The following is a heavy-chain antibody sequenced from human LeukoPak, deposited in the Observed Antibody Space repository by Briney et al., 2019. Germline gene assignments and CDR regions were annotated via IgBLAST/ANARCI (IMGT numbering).Heavy chain of an antibody. J-gene: IGHJ4*02. D-gene: IGHD5-12*01. CDR2: MSGYNYNT. CDR1: GYSFTSYG. CDR3: ARGKSVATAPRHPFDY. Sequence: GASVKVSCKASGYSFTSYGISWVRQAPGQGLEWMGWMSGYNYNTNYAQKFRGRVTMTTDTSTTTVDMELRSLRSDDTAVYYCARGKSVATAPRHPFDYWGQGTLVTVSS. V-gene: IGHV1-18*01.